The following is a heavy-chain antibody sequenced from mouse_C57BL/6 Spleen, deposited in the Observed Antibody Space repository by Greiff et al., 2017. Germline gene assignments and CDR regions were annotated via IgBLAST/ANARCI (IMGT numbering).Heavy chain of an antibody. CDR1: GYTFTSYW. CDR3: AIFYYGSSSFAY. J-gene: IGHJ3*01. D-gene: IGHD1-1*01. Sequence: QVQLQQPGAELVKPGASVKVSCKASGYTFTSYWMHWVKQRPGQGLEWIGRIHPSDSDTNYNQKFKGKATLTVDKSSSTAYMQLSSLTSEDSAVYDCAIFYYGSSSFAYWGQGTLVTVSA. CDR2: IHPSDSDT. V-gene: IGHV1-74*01.